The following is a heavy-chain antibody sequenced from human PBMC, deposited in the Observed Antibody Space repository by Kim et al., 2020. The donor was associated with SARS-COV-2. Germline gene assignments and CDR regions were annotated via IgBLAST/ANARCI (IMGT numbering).Heavy chain of an antibody. Sequence: AQKFQGRVTITADESTSTAYMELSSLRSEDTAVYYCATYTIFGVDNWFDPWGQGTLVTVSS. D-gene: IGHD3-3*01. CDR3: ATYTIFGVDNWFDP. J-gene: IGHJ5*02. V-gene: IGHV1-69*01.